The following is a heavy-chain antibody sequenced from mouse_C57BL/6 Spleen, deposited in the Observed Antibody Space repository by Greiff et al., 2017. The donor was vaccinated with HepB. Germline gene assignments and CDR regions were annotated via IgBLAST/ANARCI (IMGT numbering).Heavy chain of an antibody. V-gene: IGHV1-69*01. J-gene: IGHJ4*01. Sequence: VQLQQPGAELVMPGASVKLSCKASGYTFTSYWMHWVKQRPGQGLEWIGEIDPSDSYTNYNQKFKGKSTLTVDKSSSTAYMQLSSLTSEDSAVYYCARRKSYYGNYGYAMDYWGQGTSVTVSS. CDR3: ARRKSYYGNYGYAMDY. CDR1: GYTFTSYW. CDR2: IDPSDSYT. D-gene: IGHD2-10*01.